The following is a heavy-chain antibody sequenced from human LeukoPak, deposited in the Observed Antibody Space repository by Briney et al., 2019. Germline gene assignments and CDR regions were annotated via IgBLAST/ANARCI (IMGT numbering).Heavy chain of an antibody. D-gene: IGHD2-21*01. CDR1: GAAMNSGDYY. CDR3: SRVRSDCGSVMCYKGYLDS. J-gene: IGHJ4*02. Sequence: PSETLSLTCSVSGAAMNSGDYYWTWIRQSPGMGLEWIAYIHYNGATYYNPSLKSRLSVSLDTSRNQFSLNLNSVPAADTAVYFCSRVRSDCGSVMCYKGYLDSWGQGTLVTVSS. V-gene: IGHV4-30-4*08. CDR2: IHYNGAT.